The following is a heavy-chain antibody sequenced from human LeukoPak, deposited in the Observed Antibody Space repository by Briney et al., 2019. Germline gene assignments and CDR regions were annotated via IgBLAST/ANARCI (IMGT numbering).Heavy chain of an antibody. CDR1: GGSISSYY. J-gene: IGHJ3*02. CDR3: ARHATDDYGDHDAFDI. CDR2: IYYSGST. D-gene: IGHD4-17*01. Sequence: KTSETLSLTCTVSGGSISSYYWSWIRQPPGKGLEWIGYIYYSGSTNYNPSLKSRVTISVDTSKNQFSLKLSSVTAADTAVYYCARHATDDYGDHDAFDIWGQGTMVTVSS. V-gene: IGHV4-59*08.